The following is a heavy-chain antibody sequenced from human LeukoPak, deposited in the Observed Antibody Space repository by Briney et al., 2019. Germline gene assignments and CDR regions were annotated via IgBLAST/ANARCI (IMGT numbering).Heavy chain of an antibody. D-gene: IGHD6-13*01. CDR1: GGSISSYY. J-gene: IGHJ5*02. CDR2: IYTSGST. CDR3: ARSIAAAGDNWFDP. V-gene: IGHV4-4*07. Sequence: SETLSLTCTVSGGSISSYYRSWIRQPAGKGLEWIGRIYTSGSTNYNPSLKSRVTMSVDTSKNQFSLKLSSVTAADTAVYYCARSIAAAGDNWFDPWGQGTLVTVSS.